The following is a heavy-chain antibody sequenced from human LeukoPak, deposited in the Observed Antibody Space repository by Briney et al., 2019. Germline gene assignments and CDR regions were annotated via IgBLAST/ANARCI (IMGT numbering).Heavy chain of an antibody. V-gene: IGHV3-23*01. Sequence: LPGGSLRLSCAASGFTFSSYVMSWVRQGPVKGLEWVSGISGGGGSTYYADSVKGRFTISRDNSKNTLYLQMNSLRAEDTAVYYCAKDFSAGDYVLFDYWGQGTLVTVSS. D-gene: IGHD4-17*01. CDR3: AKDFSAGDYVLFDY. J-gene: IGHJ4*02. CDR2: ISGGGGST. CDR1: GFTFSSYV.